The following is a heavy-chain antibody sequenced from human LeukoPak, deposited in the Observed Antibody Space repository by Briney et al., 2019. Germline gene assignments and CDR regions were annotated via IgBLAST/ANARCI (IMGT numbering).Heavy chain of an antibody. J-gene: IGHJ5*02. CDR3: AKTQMYSTFGAPFDP. D-gene: IGHD2-8*01. CDR2: ISGSGGST. CDR1: GFTFNSYA. V-gene: IGHV3-23*01. Sequence: GGSLRLSCAASGFTFNSYAMSWVRQAPGKGLEWVSAISGSGGSTYYADSVKGRFTISRDNSKNTLYLQMNSLRAEDTAVYYCAKTQMYSTFGAPFDPWGQGTLVTVSS.